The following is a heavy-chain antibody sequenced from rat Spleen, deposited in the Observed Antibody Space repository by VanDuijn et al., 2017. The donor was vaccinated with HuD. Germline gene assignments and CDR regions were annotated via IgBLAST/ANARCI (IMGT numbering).Heavy chain of an antibody. Sequence: EVQLVESGGGLVQPGRSLKLSCVASGFTFNNYWMTWIRQAPGKGLEWVASITNTGGSTYYPDSVKGRFTISRDNAKSTLYLQMNSLRSEDTATYYCTSHPNYYYDGTYYSGGVMDAWGQGASVTVSS. CDR2: ITNTGGST. J-gene: IGHJ4*01. CDR3: TSHPNYYYDGTYYSGGVMDA. D-gene: IGHD1-12*02. V-gene: IGHV5-31*01. CDR1: GFTFNNYW.